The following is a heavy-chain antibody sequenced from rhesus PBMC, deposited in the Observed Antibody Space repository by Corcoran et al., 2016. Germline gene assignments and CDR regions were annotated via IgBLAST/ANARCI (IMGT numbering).Heavy chain of an antibody. D-gene: IGHD3-3*01. Sequence: EVQLVETGGGLVQPGGSLKISCAASGFTCSTYGLSRVRQRPGQGAGGDSVINSGGGTTYYAASVKGPFTSSRDNSETTLSLQMNRLRPEDTAVYYCAKDYNIWAGYPYGLDSWGQGVVVTVSS. CDR2: INSGGGTT. J-gene: IGHJ6*01. V-gene: IGHV3S5*01. CDR1: GFTCSTYG. CDR3: AKDYNIWAGYPYGLDS.